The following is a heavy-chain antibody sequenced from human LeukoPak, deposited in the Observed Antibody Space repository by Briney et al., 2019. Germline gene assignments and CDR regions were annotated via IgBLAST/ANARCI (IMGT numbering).Heavy chain of an antibody. V-gene: IGHV4-4*02. J-gene: IGHJ3*02. CDR2: IFHSGST. CDR1: SGSIFRSNW. Sequence: SGTLSLTCAVSSGSIFRSNWWSWVRQPPGKGLEWIGQIFHSGSTNYNPSLKSRVTISVDTSKNQFSLKLSSVTAADTAVYYCARMDSSGYYSGYAFDIWGQGTMVTVSS. CDR3: ARMDSSGYYSGYAFDI. D-gene: IGHD3-22*01.